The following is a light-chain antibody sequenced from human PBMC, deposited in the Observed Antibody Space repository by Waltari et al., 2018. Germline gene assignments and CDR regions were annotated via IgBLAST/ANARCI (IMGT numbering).Light chain of an antibody. V-gene: IGKV3-15*01. CDR2: ETS. CDR1: RGISTN. CDR3: QQYNDWPIT. J-gene: IGKJ3*01. Sequence: IVMTQSPVTLSVSPGGRATLSCRASRGISTNLAWFQQRPGQAPRLLISETSTRATGVPARFSGGGFGTEFTLTISSLQAEDFAIYYCQQYNDWPITFGPGTKVEFK.